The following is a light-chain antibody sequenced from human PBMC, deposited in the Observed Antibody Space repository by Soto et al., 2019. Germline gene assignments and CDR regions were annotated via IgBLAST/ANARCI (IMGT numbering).Light chain of an antibody. Sequence: QSALTQPASVSGSPGQSITISCTGTSGDIGSYTYVSWYQQYPGKAPKLMIYEVSNRPSGVSNRFSGSKSGNTASLTISGLQAEDESDYYCSSYTSSDTLVFGTGTKLTVL. CDR3: SSYTSSDTLV. V-gene: IGLV2-14*01. J-gene: IGLJ1*01. CDR2: EVS. CDR1: SGDIGSYTY.